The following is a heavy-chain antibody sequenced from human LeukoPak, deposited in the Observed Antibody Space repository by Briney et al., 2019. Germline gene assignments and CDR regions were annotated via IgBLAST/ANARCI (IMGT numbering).Heavy chain of an antibody. CDR3: ARLPYSSSWYFDY. J-gene: IGHJ4*02. D-gene: IGHD6-13*01. CDR1: GFTFSSYA. Sequence: GGSLRLSCAASGFTFSSYAMSWVRQAPGKGLEWVSAIRGSGGSTYYADSVKGRFTISRDNSKNTLYLQMNSLRAEDTAVYYCARLPYSSSWYFDYWGQGTLVTVSS. CDR2: IRGSGGST. V-gene: IGHV3-23*01.